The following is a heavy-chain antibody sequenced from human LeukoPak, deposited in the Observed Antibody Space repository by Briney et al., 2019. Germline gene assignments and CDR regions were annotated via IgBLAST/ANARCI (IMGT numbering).Heavy chain of an antibody. V-gene: IGHV4-34*01. CDR2: INHSGYT. Sequence: SETLSLTCAVSGGSFGDFYWSWIRQPPGKGLEWIGEINHSGYTNYYPSLKSRVTISVDTSKNQFSLRLSSVTAADTAVYFCACTGYDYGDCWGQGTLVTVSS. CDR1: GGSFGDFY. CDR3: ACTGYDYGDC. D-gene: IGHD2-8*02. J-gene: IGHJ4*02.